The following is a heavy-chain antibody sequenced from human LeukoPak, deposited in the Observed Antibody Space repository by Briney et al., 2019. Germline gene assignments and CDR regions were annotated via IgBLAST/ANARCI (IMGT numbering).Heavy chain of an antibody. J-gene: IGHJ4*02. V-gene: IGHV3-74*01. D-gene: IGHD5-18*01. CDR3: ARFLHGYSYGFYYFDY. CDR2: INSDGSST. Sequence: PGGSPRLSCGASGFTFSSYWMHWVRQAPGKGLVWVSRINSDGSSTSYADSVKGRFTISRDNAKNTLYLQMNSLRAEDTAVYYCARFLHGYSYGFYYFDYWGQGTLVTVSS. CDR1: GFTFSSYW.